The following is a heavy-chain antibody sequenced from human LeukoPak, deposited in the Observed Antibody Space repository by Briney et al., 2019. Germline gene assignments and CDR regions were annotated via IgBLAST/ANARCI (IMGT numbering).Heavy chain of an antibody. D-gene: IGHD6-13*01. J-gene: IGHJ6*02. V-gene: IGHV3-7*01. CDR3: ARDSYSSSWYRYYYYGMDV. CDR1: GFTFSSYW. CDR2: IKQDGSEK. Sequence: GGSLRLSSAASGFTFSSYWMSWVRQAPGKGLEWVANIKQDGSEKYYVDSVKGRFTISRDNAKNSLYLQMNSLRAEDTAVYYCARDSYSSSWYRYYYYGMDVWGQGTTVTVSS.